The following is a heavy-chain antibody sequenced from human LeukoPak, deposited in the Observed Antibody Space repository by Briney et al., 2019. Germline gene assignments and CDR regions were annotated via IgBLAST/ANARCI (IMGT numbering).Heavy chain of an antibody. J-gene: IGHJ4*02. Sequence: SETLSLTCTVSGGSISSSSYYWGWIRQPPGKGLAWIGSIDYSGSTYDNPSLKSRVTISVDTSKSQFSLRLSSVTAADTAVYYCASLRERSYYARGFDYWGQGILVTVSS. CDR3: ASLRERSYYARGFDY. D-gene: IGHD1-26*01. CDR2: IDYSGST. V-gene: IGHV4-39*01. CDR1: GGSISSSSYY.